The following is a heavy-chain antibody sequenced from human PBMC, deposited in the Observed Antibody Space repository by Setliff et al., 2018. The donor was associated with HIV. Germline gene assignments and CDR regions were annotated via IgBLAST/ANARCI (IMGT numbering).Heavy chain of an antibody. CDR3: AKDKGQKYADY. V-gene: IGHV3-33*06. CDR1: GFTFSSYG. D-gene: IGHD3-10*01. J-gene: IGHJ4*02. Sequence: PGGSLRLSCAASGFTFSSYGMHWVRQAPGKGLEWVAVIWYDGSSKYYADSVKGRFTISRDNSKNTLYLQMNSLRAEDAAVYYCAKDKGQKYADYWGQGTMVTVSS. CDR2: IWYDGSSK.